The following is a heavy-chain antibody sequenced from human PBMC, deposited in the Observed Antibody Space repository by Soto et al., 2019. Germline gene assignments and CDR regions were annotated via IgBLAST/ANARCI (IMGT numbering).Heavy chain of an antibody. CDR3: ASECPPEDY. Sequence: QVQLVQSGAEVKKPGASVKVSCKASGYTFTSYAISWVRQAPGQGLEWMGWISAYNGNTKYAQKVQGRVTTTTDTSTSTAYMEMRILRSEDRAVYYCASECPPEDYWGQGPLVTVSS. J-gene: IGHJ4*02. CDR1: GYTFTSYA. CDR2: ISAYNGNT. V-gene: IGHV1-18*01.